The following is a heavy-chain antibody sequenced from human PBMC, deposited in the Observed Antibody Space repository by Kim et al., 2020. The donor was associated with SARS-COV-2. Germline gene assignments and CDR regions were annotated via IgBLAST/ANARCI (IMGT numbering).Heavy chain of an antibody. CDR2: MSFDGFSK. Sequence: GGSLRLSCATSVVYVIHWVRQAPGKGLEWVAAMSFDGFSKYFADSVMGRFTISRDSSKNMVWLQLNSLRDEDSAMYYCATEGGTSGRCGYFDYWSQGTLVTVSS. V-gene: IGHV3-30*04. CDR3: ATEGGTSGRCGYFDY. J-gene: IGHJ4*02. CDR1: VVYV. D-gene: IGHD6-19*01.